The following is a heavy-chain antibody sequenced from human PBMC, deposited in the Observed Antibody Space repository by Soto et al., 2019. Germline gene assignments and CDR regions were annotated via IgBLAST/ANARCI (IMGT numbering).Heavy chain of an antibody. CDR3: VQSRCGGDCLQSYSSHSYYGLDV. Sequence: QITLKESGPTLVKPTQTLTLTCTFPGFSFSSIGEGVGWIRQPPGKALEWLALIYWDDDKRYSPSLKSRLTITKDTSKSQVVLTMTSMDPVDTATYYCVQSRCGGDCLQSYSSHSYYGLDVWGQGTTVTVSS. CDR1: GFSFSSIGEG. D-gene: IGHD2-21*02. CDR2: IYWDDDK. J-gene: IGHJ6*02. V-gene: IGHV2-5*02.